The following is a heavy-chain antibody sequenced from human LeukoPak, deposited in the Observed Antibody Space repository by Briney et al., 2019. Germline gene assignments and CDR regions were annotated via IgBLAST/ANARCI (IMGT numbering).Heavy chain of an antibody. D-gene: IGHD2-2*02. Sequence: GGSLRLSCAASGFTFSGYWTTWVRQAPGKGLEWVANIKQDGTEKYYVDSVKGRFSISRDNAKNSLYLQMNSLRDEDTAVYYCTRGRYNDYWGQGTLVTVSS. CDR3: TRGRYNDY. CDR1: GFTFSGYW. J-gene: IGHJ4*02. V-gene: IGHV3-7*01. CDR2: IKQDGTEK.